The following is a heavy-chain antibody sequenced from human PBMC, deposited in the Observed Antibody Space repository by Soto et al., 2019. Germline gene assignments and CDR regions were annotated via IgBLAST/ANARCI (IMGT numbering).Heavy chain of an antibody. Sequence: XETLSLTCAVSGDSISSSVWWTWVRQPPGKGLEWIGEVFHTGNTNYNPSLKSRVTMSVDKSTNEFSLKVTSVTAADTAIYYCARKAWVRFDYWGQGALVTGS. V-gene: IGHV4-4*02. CDR2: VFHTGNT. CDR1: GDSISSSVW. D-gene: IGHD7-27*01. J-gene: IGHJ4*02. CDR3: ARKAWVRFDY.